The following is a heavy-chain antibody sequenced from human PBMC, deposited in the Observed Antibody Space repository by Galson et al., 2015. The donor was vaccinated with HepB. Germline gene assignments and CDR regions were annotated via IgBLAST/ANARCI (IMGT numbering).Heavy chain of an antibody. CDR3: ARDGIAAAGFDY. CDR1: GFTFDDYG. D-gene: IGHD6-13*01. Sequence: SLRLSCAASGFTFDDYGMSWVRQAPGKGLEWVSGINWNGGSTGYADSVKGRFTISRDNAKNSLYLQMNSLRAEDTALYYCARDGIAAAGFDYWGQGTLVTVSS. J-gene: IGHJ4*02. CDR2: INWNGGST. V-gene: IGHV3-20*04.